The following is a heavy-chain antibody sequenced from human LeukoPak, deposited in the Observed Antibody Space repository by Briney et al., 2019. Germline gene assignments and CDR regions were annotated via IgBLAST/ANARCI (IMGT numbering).Heavy chain of an antibody. CDR3: ARSINFWSGYYYESFDY. D-gene: IGHD3-3*01. Sequence: GESLKISCKGSGYSFTSYWIGWLRQMPAKGLEWVGIIYPGDSDTRYSPSFQGQVTISADKSISTAYLQWSSLKASDTAMYYCARSINFWSGYYYESFDYWGQGTLVTVSS. CDR2: IYPGDSDT. J-gene: IGHJ4*02. CDR1: GYSFTSYW. V-gene: IGHV5-51*01.